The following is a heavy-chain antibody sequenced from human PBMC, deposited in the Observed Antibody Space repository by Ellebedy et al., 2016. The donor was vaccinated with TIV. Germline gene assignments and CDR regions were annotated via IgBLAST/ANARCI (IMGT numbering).Heavy chain of an antibody. D-gene: IGHD6-19*01. CDR3: ASHRGFYSGWTFDY. Sequence: MPSETLSLTCTVSGGSMTTNESYWGWTRQPPGKGLEWIGSIHFGGATYYNPSLGSRITISIDTSENQFFLRLASVTAADTALYYCASHRGFYSGWTFDYWGLGTLVTVSS. CDR2: IHFGGAT. J-gene: IGHJ4*01. CDR1: GGSMTTNESY. V-gene: IGHV4-39*07.